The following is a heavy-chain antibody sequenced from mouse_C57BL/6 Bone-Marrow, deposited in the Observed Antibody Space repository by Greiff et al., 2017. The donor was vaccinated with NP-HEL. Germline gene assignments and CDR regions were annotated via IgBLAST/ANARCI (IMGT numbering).Heavy chain of an antibody. J-gene: IGHJ2*01. CDR1: GFTFSDYG. V-gene: IGHV5-17*01. CDR2: ISSGSSTI. CDR3: ARGTMVGYFDY. Sequence: EVQLVESGGGLVKPGGSLKLSCAASGFTFSDYGMHWVRQAPEKGLEWAAYISSGSSTIYYADTVKGRFTISRDNAKNTLFLQMTSLRSEDTAMYYCARGTMVGYFDYWGQGTTLTVSA. D-gene: IGHD1-1*02.